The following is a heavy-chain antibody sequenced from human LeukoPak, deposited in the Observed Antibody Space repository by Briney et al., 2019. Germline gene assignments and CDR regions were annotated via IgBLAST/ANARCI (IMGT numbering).Heavy chain of an antibody. Sequence: SETLSLTCTVSGYSISSNYYWGWIRQPPGKGLEWIGSIYHSGSTYYNPSLKSRVTISVDTSKNQFPLKLSSVTAADTAVYYCARGPYSGSYYKLWGRGTLVTVSS. CDR2: IYHSGST. CDR3: ARGPYSGSYYKL. V-gene: IGHV4-38-2*02. D-gene: IGHD1-26*01. CDR1: GYSISSNYY. J-gene: IGHJ2*01.